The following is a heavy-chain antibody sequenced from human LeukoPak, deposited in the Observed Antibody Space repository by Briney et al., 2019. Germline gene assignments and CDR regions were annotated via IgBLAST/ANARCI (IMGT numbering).Heavy chain of an antibody. CDR3: ARRGTLGYCSSTSCITHWFDP. CDR2: IYPGDSDT. CDR1: GYSFTSYW. Sequence: GESLKISCKGSGYSFTSYWIGWVRQMPGKGLEWMGIIYPGDSDTRYSPSFQGQVTISADKSISTAYLQWSSLKASDTAMYYCARRGTLGYCSSTSCITHWFDPWGQGTLVTVSS. D-gene: IGHD2-2*01. J-gene: IGHJ5*02. V-gene: IGHV5-51*01.